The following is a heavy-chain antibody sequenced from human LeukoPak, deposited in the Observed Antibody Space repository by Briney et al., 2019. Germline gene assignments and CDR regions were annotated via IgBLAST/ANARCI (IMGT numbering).Heavy chain of an antibody. CDR1: GGTFSSYA. CDR2: IIPILGIA. J-gene: IGHJ3*02. D-gene: IGHD1-26*01. Sequence: ASVKVSCKASGGTFSSYAISWVRQAPGQGLEWMGRIIPILGIANYAQKFQGRVTITADKSTSTAYVELSSLRSEDTAVYYCARRLVGASADAFDIWGQGTMVTVSS. CDR3: ARRLVGASADAFDI. V-gene: IGHV1-69*04.